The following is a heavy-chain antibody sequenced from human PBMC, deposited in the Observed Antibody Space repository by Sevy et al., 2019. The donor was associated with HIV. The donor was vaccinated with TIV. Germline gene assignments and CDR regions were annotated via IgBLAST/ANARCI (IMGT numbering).Heavy chain of an antibody. CDR1: GGSISSGGYY. CDR3: ASSKAFSGLDY. Sequence: SETLSLTCTVSGGSISSGGYYWNWIRQHPGEGREWIGHIHYSGSTYYNPSLMSRVTMSVDTSKNQFSLKVTSVTDADAAEYYCASSKAFSGLDYWGQGTLVTVSS. V-gene: IGHV4-31*03. CDR2: IHYSGST. D-gene: IGHD4-4*01. J-gene: IGHJ4*02.